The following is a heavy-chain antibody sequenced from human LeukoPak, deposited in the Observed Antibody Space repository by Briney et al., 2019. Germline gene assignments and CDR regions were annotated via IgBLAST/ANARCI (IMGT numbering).Heavy chain of an antibody. CDR1: GFTFSSYG. CDR2: ISGSGGST. Sequence: PGGSLRLSCAASGFTFSSYGMSWVRQAPGKGLEWVSAISGSGGSTYYADSVKGRFTISRDNSKNTLYLQMNSLRAEDTAVYYCARDGAAAGRIPHYYYYYYMDVWGKGTTVTVSS. J-gene: IGHJ6*03. V-gene: IGHV3-23*01. D-gene: IGHD6-13*01. CDR3: ARDGAAAGRIPHYYYYYYMDV.